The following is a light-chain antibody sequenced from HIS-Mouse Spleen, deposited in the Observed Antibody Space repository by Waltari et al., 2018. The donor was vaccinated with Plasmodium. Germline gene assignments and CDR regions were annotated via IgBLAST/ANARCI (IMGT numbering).Light chain of an antibody. CDR1: ALPKQY. CDR2: KDS. Sequence: SYELTQPPSVSVSPGQTARITCSGDALPKQYAYWYQQKPGQAPVLVIYKDSERPSGSPERFSGASSGTTVTLTSSGVQAEDEADYYCQSADSSGTPNWVFGGGTKLTVL. V-gene: IGLV3-25*03. CDR3: QSADSSGTPNWV. J-gene: IGLJ3*02.